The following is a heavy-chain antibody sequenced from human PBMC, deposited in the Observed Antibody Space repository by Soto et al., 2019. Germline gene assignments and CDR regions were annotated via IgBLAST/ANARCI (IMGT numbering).Heavy chain of an antibody. D-gene: IGHD3-10*02. CDR2: IRSKAYGGTT. J-gene: IGHJ6*02. CDR3: TTQLGSGSLNYYYYGMDV. CDR1: GLTFGDYA. V-gene: IGHV3-49*04. Sequence: GGSLRLSCVASGLTFGDYAMSWVRQAPGKGLEWVGFIRSKAYGGTTEYAASVKGRFTISRDDSKSIAYLQMNSLKTEDTAVYYCTTQLGSGSLNYYYYGMDVWGQGTTVTVSS.